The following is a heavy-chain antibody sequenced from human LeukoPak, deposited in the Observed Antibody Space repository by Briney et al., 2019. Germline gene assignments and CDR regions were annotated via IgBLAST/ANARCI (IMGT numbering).Heavy chain of an antibody. CDR1: GFTFSTYA. V-gene: IGHV3-23*01. CDR3: LVSSSSDS. D-gene: IGHD6-13*01. J-gene: IGHJ4*02. CDR2: ISGSGRNT. Sequence: PGGSLRLSCAASGFTFSTYAMSWVRQAPGKGLQWVSTISGSGRNTYYTDSVKGRFTISRDNSKNTLYLQMSSLRADDTALYYCLVSSSSDSWGQGTPVTVSS.